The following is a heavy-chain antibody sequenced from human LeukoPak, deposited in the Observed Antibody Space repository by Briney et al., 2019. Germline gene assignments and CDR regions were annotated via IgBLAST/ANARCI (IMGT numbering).Heavy chain of an antibody. D-gene: IGHD2-15*01. CDR2: IRSKANSYAT. V-gene: IGHV3-73*01. CDR3: TTVVGSGSPDY. CDR1: GFTFSGSA. Sequence: GGSLRLSCAASGFTFSGSAMHWVRQASGKGLEWVGRIRSKANSYATAYAASVKGRFTISRDDSKNTAYLQMNSLKTEDTAVYYCTTVVGSGSPDYWGQGTLVTVSS. J-gene: IGHJ4*02.